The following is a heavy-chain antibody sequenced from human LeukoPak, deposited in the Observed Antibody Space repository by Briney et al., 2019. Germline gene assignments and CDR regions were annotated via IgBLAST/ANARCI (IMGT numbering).Heavy chain of an antibody. D-gene: IGHD2-21*02. J-gene: IGHJ4*02. CDR3: ATELVVTG. Sequence: GGSLRLXCAASGFTFSSYAMNWVRQAPGKELEWVSTISGSGGRTYYADSVRGRFTISRDNSKNTLYLQMNSLRAEDTAVYYCATELVVTGWGQGTLVTVSS. CDR1: GFTFSSYA. V-gene: IGHV3-23*01. CDR2: ISGSGGRT.